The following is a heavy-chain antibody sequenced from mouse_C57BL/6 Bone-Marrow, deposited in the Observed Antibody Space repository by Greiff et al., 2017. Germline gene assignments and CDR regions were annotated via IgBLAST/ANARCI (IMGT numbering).Heavy chain of an antibody. CDR2: IYPGDGDT. D-gene: IGHD2-4*01. V-gene: IGHV1-82*01. Sequence: VQLQQSGPELVKPGASVKISCKASGYAFSSSWMNWVKQRPGKGLEWIGRIYPGDGDTNYNGKFKGKATLTADKSSSTAYMQLSSLTSEDSAVYFCAREAMITNFYYAMDYWGQGTSVTVSS. CDR3: AREAMITNFYYAMDY. J-gene: IGHJ4*01. CDR1: GYAFSSSW.